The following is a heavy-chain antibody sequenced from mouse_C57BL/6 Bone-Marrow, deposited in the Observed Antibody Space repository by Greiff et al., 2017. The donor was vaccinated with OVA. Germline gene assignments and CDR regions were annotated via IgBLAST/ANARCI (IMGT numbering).Heavy chain of an antibody. CDR3: ARPYYGSRGFDV. D-gene: IGHD1-1*01. Sequence: QVQLQQPGAELVKPGASVKMSCKASGYTFTSYWITWVKQRPGQGLEWIGDIYPGSGSTNYNEKFKSKATLTVDTSSSTAYMQLSSLTSEDSAVYYCARPYYGSRGFDVWGTGTTVTVSS. CDR1: GYTFTSYW. V-gene: IGHV1-55*01. J-gene: IGHJ1*03. CDR2: IYPGSGST.